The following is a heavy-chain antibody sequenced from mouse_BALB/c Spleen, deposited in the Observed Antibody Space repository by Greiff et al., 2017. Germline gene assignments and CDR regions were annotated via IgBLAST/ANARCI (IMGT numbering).Heavy chain of an antibody. CDR2: IHYSGST. V-gene: IGHV3-1*02. CDR3: ARSPAYYGNQRFAY. CDR1: GYSITSGYS. Sequence: EVKLVESGPDLVKPSQSLSLTCTVTGYSITSGYSWHWIRQFPGNKLEWMGYIHYSGSTNYNPSLKSRISSTRDTSKNQFFLQLNSVTTEDTATDYCARSPAYYGNQRFAYWGQGTLVTVSA. D-gene: IGHD2-10*01. J-gene: IGHJ3*01.